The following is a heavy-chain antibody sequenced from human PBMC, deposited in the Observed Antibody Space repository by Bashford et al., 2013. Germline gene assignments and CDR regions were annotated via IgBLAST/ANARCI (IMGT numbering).Heavy chain of an antibody. CDR3: AFSYGFDF. CDR2: IDNSGDTI. V-gene: IGHV3-23*05. Sequence: GSLRLSCVASGFTFSTSAMSWVRQAPGKGLEWVSTIDNSGDTIQYADSVKGRFTISRDNFKNTLSLQMNSLRAEDTAVYFCAFSYGFDFWGQGTLVTVSS. J-gene: IGHJ4*02. CDR1: GFTFSTSA. D-gene: IGHD3-16*01.